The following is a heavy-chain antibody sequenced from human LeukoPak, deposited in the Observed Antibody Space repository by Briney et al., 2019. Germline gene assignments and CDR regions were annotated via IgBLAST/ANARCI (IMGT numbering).Heavy chain of an antibody. V-gene: IGHV1-18*01. D-gene: IGHD6-13*01. Sequence: GASVKVSCKASGYTFTSYGISWVRQAPGQGLEWMGWISAYNGNTNYAQKLQGRVTMTTGTSTSTAYMELRGLRSDDTAVYYCARVDSDIAAAGTGPYNWFDPWGQGTLVTVSS. J-gene: IGHJ5*02. CDR3: ARVDSDIAAAGTGPYNWFDP. CDR1: GYTFTSYG. CDR2: ISAYNGNT.